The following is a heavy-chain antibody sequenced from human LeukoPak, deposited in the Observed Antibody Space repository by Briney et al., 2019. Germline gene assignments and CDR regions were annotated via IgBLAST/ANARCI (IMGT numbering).Heavy chain of an antibody. CDR3: ARTAVRAAAAGTQKPRFDP. D-gene: IGHD6-13*01. V-gene: IGHV1-8*01. Sequence: ASVKVSCKASGYTFNSYDINWVRQATGQGLEWMGWMSPNSGNTGYAQKFQGRVTMTRNTSISTAYMELSSLRSEDTAVYYCARTAVRAAAAGTQKPRFDPWGLGTLVTVSS. CDR1: GYTFNSYD. J-gene: IGHJ5*02. CDR2: MSPNSGNT.